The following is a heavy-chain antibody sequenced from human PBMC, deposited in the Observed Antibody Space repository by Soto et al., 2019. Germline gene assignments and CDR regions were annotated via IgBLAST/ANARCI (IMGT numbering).Heavy chain of an antibody. CDR3: ARLYGGNSGMDV. V-gene: IGHV5-10-1*01. CDR2: IDPSDSYT. D-gene: IGHD4-17*01. CDR1: GYSFTSYW. Sequence: EVQLVQSGAEVKKPGESLRISCKGSGYSFTSYWITWVRQMPVKGLEWMGRIDPSDSYTNYNPSFQGHVTISADKSISTAYLQWSSLKASDTAMYYCARLYGGNSGMDVWGQGTTVTVSS. J-gene: IGHJ6*02.